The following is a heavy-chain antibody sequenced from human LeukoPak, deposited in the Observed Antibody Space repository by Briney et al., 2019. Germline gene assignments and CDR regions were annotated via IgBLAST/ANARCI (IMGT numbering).Heavy chain of an antibody. V-gene: IGHV3-21*01. J-gene: IGHJ4*02. CDR2: ISSTSSYR. Sequence: GGSLRLSCAASGFTFSSYSLNWVRQAPGKGLEWVSSISSTSSYRYYADSVKGRFTISRDTAKNSLYLQMNSLRAEDTAVYYCARDQIDTTYYYDSSGYSYDYWGQGTLVTVSS. CDR1: GFTFSSYS. CDR3: ARDQIDTTYYYDSSGYSYDY. D-gene: IGHD3-22*01.